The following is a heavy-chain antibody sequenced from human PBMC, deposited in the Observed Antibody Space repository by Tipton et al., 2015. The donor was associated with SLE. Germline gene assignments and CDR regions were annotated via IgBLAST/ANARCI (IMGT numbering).Heavy chain of an antibody. CDR1: GVSISTYY. D-gene: IGHD3-22*01. V-gene: IGHV4-59*08. CDR3: ARVDYYDSSGYYSDDAFDI. CDR2: MYYSGST. Sequence: TLSLTCSVSGVSISTYYWSWIRQPPGKGLEWIGYMYYSGSTTYNPSLKSRVTISIDTSKNQFSLKLRSVTAADTAVYYCARVDYYDSSGYYSDDAFDIWGQGTMVTVSS. J-gene: IGHJ3*02.